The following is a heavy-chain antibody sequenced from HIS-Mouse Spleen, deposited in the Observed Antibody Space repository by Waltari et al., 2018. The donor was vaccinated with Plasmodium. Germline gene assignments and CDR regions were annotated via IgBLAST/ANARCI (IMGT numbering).Heavy chain of an antibody. CDR1: GASISMSSSY. J-gene: IGHJ4*02. Sequence: QLQLQESGPGLVKPSQTPSLTCTVSGASISMSSSYWGWIRQPPGKGLEWIGSIYYSGRTYYNPSLKSRVTISVDTSKNQFSLKLSSVTAADTAVYYCARRGGSYYYFDYWGQGTLVTVSS. D-gene: IGHD1-26*01. CDR3: ARRGGSYYYFDY. V-gene: IGHV4-39*01. CDR2: IYYSGRT.